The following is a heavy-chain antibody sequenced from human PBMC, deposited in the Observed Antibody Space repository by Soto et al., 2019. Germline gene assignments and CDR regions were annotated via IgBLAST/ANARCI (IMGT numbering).Heavy chain of an antibody. CDR3: AREVVVATNWFDP. Sequence: PSETLSLTCTVSGGSISSSSYYWSWIRQPPGKGLEWIGEINHSGSTNYNPSLKSRVTISVDTSKNQFSLKLSSVTAADTAVYYCAREVVVATNWFDPWGQGTLVTVAS. J-gene: IGHJ5*02. V-gene: IGHV4-39*07. CDR2: INHSGST. D-gene: IGHD2-15*01. CDR1: GGSISSSSYY.